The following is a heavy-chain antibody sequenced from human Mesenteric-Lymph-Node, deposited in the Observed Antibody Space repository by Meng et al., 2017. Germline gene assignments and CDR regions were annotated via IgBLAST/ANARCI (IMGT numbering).Heavy chain of an antibody. CDR2: IYYSGST. CDR1: GGSISSYY. D-gene: IGHD3-9*01. J-gene: IGHJ6*02. V-gene: IGHV4-59*08. CDR3: ARGIIRYFDWLLSYYYYYGMDV. Sequence: SETLSLTCTVSGGSISSYYWSWIRQPPGKGLEWIGYIYYSGSTNYNPSLKSRVTISVDTSKNQFSLKLSSVTAADTAVYYCARGIIRYFDWLLSYYYYYGMDVWGQGTTVTVSS.